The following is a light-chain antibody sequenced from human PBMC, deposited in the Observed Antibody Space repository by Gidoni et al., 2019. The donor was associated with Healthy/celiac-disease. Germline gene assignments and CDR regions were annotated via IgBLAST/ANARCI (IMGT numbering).Light chain of an antibody. Sequence: QSVLTQPPSASGTPGQRVTISCSGSSSNIGSNTVNWYQPLPGTAPKLLIYSNNPRPSGVPDRFSGSKSGTSASLAISVLQSEDESDYYCAAWDDSLNGWVFGGGTKLTVL. CDR1: SSNIGSNT. V-gene: IGLV1-44*01. CDR3: AAWDDSLNGWV. J-gene: IGLJ3*02. CDR2: SNN.